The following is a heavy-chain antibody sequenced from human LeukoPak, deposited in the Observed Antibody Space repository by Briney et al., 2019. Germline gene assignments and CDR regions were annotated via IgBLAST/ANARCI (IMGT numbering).Heavy chain of an antibody. D-gene: IGHD4-11*01. Sequence: PSGTLSLTCTVSGGSVSRDYWSWIRQPPGKGLEWIGYVSYSGSTNYNPSLKSRVTISVDTSKNQFSLKLSSVTAADTAVYYCARMVTTFDYWGQGTLVTVSS. CDR1: GGSVSRDY. CDR3: ARMVTTFDY. V-gene: IGHV4-59*08. J-gene: IGHJ4*02. CDR2: VSYSGST.